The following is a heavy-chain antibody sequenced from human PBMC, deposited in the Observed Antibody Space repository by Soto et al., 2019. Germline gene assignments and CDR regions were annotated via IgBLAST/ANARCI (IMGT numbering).Heavy chain of an antibody. CDR1: GFTFSNAW. CDR2: IKRKTDGGTT. V-gene: IGHV3-15*01. J-gene: IGHJ6*02. CDR3: TTGVSMGYYYGMDV. Sequence: VGSLRLSCAASGFTFSNAWMSWVRQAPGGGLEWLGRIKRKTDGGTTDYAAPVKGRFTISRDDSKNTLYLQMNSMKTEDKAVYYCTTGVSMGYYYGMDVWGQGTPVTVSS.